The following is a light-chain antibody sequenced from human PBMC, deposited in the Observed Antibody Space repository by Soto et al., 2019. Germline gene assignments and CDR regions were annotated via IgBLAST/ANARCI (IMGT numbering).Light chain of an antibody. CDR1: SSDVGAYNY. CDR2: EVT. CDR3: TPHAGLTAWSV. J-gene: IGLJ1*01. V-gene: IGLV2-8*01. Sequence: QSVLTQPPSASGSPGQSVTISCTGTSSDVGAYNYVSWYQQHPGKAPKLMIYEVTKRPSGVPARFSGSKSGNTASLTVSGPPAEAEADYYSTPHAGLTAWSVFGTGTKVTVL.